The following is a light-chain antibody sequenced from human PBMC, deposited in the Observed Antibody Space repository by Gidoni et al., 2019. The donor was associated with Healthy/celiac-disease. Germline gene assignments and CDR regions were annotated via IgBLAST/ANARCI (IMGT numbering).Light chain of an antibody. CDR2: AAS. V-gene: IGKV1-8*01. CDR3: QQYYSYRT. Sequence: AIRMTQSPSSFSASTGDRVTITCRASQGISSYLAWYQQKPGKAPKLLIYAASTLQSGVPSRFSGSGSGTDFTITISCLQSEDFANYYCQQYYSYRTFGQGTKVEIK. CDR1: QGISSY. J-gene: IGKJ1*01.